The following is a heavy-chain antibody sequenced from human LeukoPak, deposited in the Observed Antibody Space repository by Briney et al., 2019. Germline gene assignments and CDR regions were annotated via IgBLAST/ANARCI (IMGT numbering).Heavy chain of an antibody. Sequence: ASVKVSCKASGYNLRSHGITWVRQARGQGLEWMGWISAYNGNTNYAQKLQGRVTMTTDTSTSTAYMELRSLRSDDTAVYYCARVQTLGALESFDYWGQGTLVTVSS. V-gene: IGHV1-18*01. J-gene: IGHJ4*02. D-gene: IGHD3-16*01. CDR2: ISAYNGNT. CDR1: GYNLRSHG. CDR3: ARVQTLGALESFDY.